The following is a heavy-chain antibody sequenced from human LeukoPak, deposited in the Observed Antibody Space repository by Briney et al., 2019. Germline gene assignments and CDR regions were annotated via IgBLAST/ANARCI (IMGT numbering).Heavy chain of an antibody. Sequence: ASVKVSCKASGYTFTDYYMHWVRQAPGQGLEWMGRINPNNGGTNYVQKFQGRVTMTTDTSTSTAYMELRSLRSDDTAVYYCARDRVEGYFDWPPQDAFDIWGQGTMVTVSS. D-gene: IGHD3-9*01. CDR2: INPNNGGT. V-gene: IGHV1-2*06. CDR1: GYTFTDYY. J-gene: IGHJ3*02. CDR3: ARDRVEGYFDWPPQDAFDI.